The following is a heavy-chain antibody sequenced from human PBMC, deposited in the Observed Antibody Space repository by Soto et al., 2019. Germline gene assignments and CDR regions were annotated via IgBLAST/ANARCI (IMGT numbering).Heavy chain of an antibody. CDR1: GGSISSGGYY. CDR3: AREDAVTTSAFDI. CDR2: IYYSGST. J-gene: IGHJ3*02. D-gene: IGHD4-17*01. V-gene: IGHV4-31*03. Sequence: PSETLSLTCTVSGGSISSGGYYWSWIRQHPGKGLEWIGYIYYSGSTYYNPSLKSRVTISVDTSKNQFSLKLSSVTAADMAVYYCAREDAVTTSAFDIWGQGTMVTVSS.